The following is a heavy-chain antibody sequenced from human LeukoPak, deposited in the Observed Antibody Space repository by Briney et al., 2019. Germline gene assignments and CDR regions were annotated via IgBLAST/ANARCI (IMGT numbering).Heavy chain of an antibody. D-gene: IGHD2-21*02. Sequence: PGGSLRLSCAASGFTFSSYGMHWVRQAPGKGLGWVAFIRFDGSNKYYADSVKGRFTISRDNSKNTLYLQMNSLRAEDTAVYYCTGVSYCGGDCYHDYWGQGTLVTVSS. CDR2: IRFDGSNK. CDR3: TGVSYCGGDCYHDY. J-gene: IGHJ4*02. V-gene: IGHV3-30*02. CDR1: GFTFSSYG.